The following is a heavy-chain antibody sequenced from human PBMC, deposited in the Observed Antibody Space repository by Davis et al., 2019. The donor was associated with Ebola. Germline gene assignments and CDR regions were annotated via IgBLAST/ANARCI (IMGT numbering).Heavy chain of an antibody. V-gene: IGHV3-48*01. J-gene: IGHJ6*02. CDR1: GFRFSTYT. D-gene: IGHD5-24*01. CDR2: ISSSSTNI. Sequence: GGSLRLSCAASGFRFSTYTMNWVRQAPGKGLEWISYISSSSTNIYYADSVKGRFTISRDNSKNTLYLQMNSLRAEDTAVYYCARGEMATIYYYYGMDVWGQGTTVTVSS. CDR3: ARGEMATIYYYYGMDV.